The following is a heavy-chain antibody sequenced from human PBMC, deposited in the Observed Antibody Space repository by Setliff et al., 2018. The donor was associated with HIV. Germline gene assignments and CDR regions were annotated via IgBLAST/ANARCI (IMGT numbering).Heavy chain of an antibody. CDR3: ARWCAAAGCYPAIYHFDS. CDR2: IDTDNGYR. V-gene: IGHV1-3*04. Sequence: GASVTVPCKASGYTFSEYAIHWVLQAPGQRLEWMGRIDTDNGYRRYSPKLQGRVTITKDTSANTAYMELRGLRSEDTAVYYCARWCAAAGCYPAIYHFDSWGQGTLVTVSS. J-gene: IGHJ4*02. CDR1: GYTFSEYA. D-gene: IGHD2-2*01.